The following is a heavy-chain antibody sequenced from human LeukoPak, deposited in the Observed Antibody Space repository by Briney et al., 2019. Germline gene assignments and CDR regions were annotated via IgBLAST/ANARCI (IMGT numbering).Heavy chain of an antibody. CDR2: INPSSGST. V-gene: IGHV1-46*01. CDR1: GYTFISYK. Sequence: ASVKVSCKASGYTFISYKMHWVRQAPGQGLEWMGIINPSSGSTRNAQKFQGRVTMTRDTSTSTVYMELSSLRSGDTAVYYCAKDGGRYSADYWGQGTLVTVSS. D-gene: IGHD6-19*01. CDR3: AKDGGRYSADY. J-gene: IGHJ4*02.